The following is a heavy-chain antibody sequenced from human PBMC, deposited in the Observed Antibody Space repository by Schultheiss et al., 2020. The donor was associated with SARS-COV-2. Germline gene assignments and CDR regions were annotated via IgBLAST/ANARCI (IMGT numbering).Heavy chain of an antibody. CDR1: GFTFSSYA. Sequence: GGSLRLSCAASGFTFSSYAMSWVRQAPGKGLEWVSAISGSGGSTYYADSVKGRFTISRDNSKNTLYLQMNSLRAEDTAVYYCAKDLTYYYDSSGPYPFDYWGQGTLVTVSS. V-gene: IGHV3-23*01. CDR2: ISGSGGST. CDR3: AKDLTYYYDSSGPYPFDY. J-gene: IGHJ4*02. D-gene: IGHD3-22*01.